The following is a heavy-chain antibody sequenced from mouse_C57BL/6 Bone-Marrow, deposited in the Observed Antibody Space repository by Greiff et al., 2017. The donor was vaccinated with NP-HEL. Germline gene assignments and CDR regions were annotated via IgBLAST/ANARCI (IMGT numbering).Heavy chain of an antibody. CDR1: GFNIKDDY. CDR3: TTYGSWYFDV. V-gene: IGHV14-4*01. Sequence: VQLQQSGAELVRPGASVKLSCTASGFNIKDDYMHWVKQRPEQGLEWIGWIDPENGDTEYASKFQGKATITADTSSNTAYLQLSSLTSEDTAVYYCTTYGSWYFDVWGTGTTGTVSS. J-gene: IGHJ1*03. CDR2: IDPENGDT. D-gene: IGHD1-1*01.